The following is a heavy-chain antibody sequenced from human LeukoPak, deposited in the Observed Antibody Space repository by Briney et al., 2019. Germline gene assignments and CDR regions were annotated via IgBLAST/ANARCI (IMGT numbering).Heavy chain of an antibody. V-gene: IGHV4-39*01. D-gene: IGHD3-10*01. J-gene: IGHJ4*02. Sequence: SETLSLTCTVSGGSISSSSYYWGWIRQPPGKGLEWIGSIYYSGSTYYNPSLKSRVTISVDTSKNQFSLKLSSVTAADTAVYYXXXXYYYGSDYFDYRGQGTLVTVSS. CDR1: GGSISSSSYY. CDR2: IYYSGST. CDR3: XXXYYYGSDYFDY.